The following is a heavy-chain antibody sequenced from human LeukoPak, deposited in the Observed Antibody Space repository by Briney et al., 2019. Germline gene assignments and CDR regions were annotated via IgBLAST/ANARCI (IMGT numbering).Heavy chain of an antibody. Sequence: SETLSLTCTVSSYSISSGYYWGWIRQPPGKGLEWIGSIDHSGSTYYNPSLKSRITISVDTSKNQFSLKLSSVTAADTAVYYCARDGSGSYYSIDYYYMDVWGKGTTVTVSS. CDR3: ARDGSGSYYSIDYYYMDV. D-gene: IGHD3-10*01. V-gene: IGHV4-38-2*02. CDR2: IDHSGST. J-gene: IGHJ6*03. CDR1: SYSISSGYY.